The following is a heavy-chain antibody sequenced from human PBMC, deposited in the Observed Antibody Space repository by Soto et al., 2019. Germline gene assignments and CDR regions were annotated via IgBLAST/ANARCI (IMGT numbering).Heavy chain of an antibody. Sequence: QVQLQESGPGLVKPSQTLSLTCSVSGGSISSGDYYWSWIRQPPGKGLEWIAYIYYSGIIYYNPSLKSRVTMSRDTSKNLFFLNLDSVTAADTAVYYCAREVGEVDYSSSSDAFDIWGQGTMVTVSS. CDR1: GGSISSGDYY. J-gene: IGHJ3*02. CDR3: AREVGEVDYSSSSDAFDI. V-gene: IGHV4-30-4*01. CDR2: IYYSGII. D-gene: IGHD6-6*01.